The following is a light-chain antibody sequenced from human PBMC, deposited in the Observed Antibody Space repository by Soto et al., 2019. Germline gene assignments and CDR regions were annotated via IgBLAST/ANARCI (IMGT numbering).Light chain of an antibody. CDR2: DAS. Sequence: DIQMSQSPSSLSASVGDRVTITCQASQDISNYLNWYQHKPGKPPKLLIYDASNLETGVPSRFSGSKSGTAFTFTITRLQPEDIATYYCQQYDNLPFSVGGGTKVEIK. V-gene: IGKV1-33*01. CDR1: QDISNY. CDR3: QQYDNLPFS. J-gene: IGKJ4*01.